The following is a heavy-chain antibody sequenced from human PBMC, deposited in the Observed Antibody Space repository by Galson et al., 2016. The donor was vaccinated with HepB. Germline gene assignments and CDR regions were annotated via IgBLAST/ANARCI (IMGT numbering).Heavy chain of an antibody. CDR3: VRDLYKTRWELLGGSWGIFDY. CDR1: RYTFTNYA. D-gene: IGHD1-26*01. V-gene: IGHV1-3*01. J-gene: IGHJ4*02. Sequence: SVKVSCKASRYTFTNYAIHWVRQAPGQRLEWMGWINAANGNTKYSQKFQGRVTITRDTSAITVYMELSSLRSEDTAVYYCVRDLYKTRWELLGGSWGIFDYWGQGTLVTVSS. CDR2: INAANGNT.